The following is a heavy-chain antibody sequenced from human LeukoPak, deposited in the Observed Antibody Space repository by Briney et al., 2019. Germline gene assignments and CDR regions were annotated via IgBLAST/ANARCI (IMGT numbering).Heavy chain of an antibody. J-gene: IGHJ4*02. V-gene: IGHV3-NL1*01. CDR1: GFTFSSYG. CDR3: AKDIRALWFGELLPFDY. CDR2: IHNIGSST. Sequence: GGSLRLSCAASGFTFSSYGMSWVRQAPGKGLEWVSGIHNIGSSTYYADSVKGRFTISRDNSKNTLYLQMNSLRAEDTAVYYCAKDIRALWFGELLPFDYWGQGTLVTVSS. D-gene: IGHD3-10*01.